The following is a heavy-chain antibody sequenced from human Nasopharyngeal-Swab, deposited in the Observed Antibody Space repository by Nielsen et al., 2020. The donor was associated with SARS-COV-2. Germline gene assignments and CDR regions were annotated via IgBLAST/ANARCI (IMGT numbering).Heavy chain of an antibody. J-gene: IGHJ4*01. CDR3: AIISHDYGDFFDY. CDR2: INSDGSST. CDR1: GFTFTSYW. V-gene: IGHV3-74*01. D-gene: IGHD4-17*01. Sequence: GESLKISCAASGFTFTSYWMYWVRQAPGKGLVCVSRINSDGSSTSYADSVKGRFTISRDNAKNTLYLQMNSLRAEDTAVYYCAIISHDYGDFFDYWGPGTLVTVSS.